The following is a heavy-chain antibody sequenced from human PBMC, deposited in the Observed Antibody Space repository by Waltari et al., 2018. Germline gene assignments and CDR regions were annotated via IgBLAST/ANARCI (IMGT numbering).Heavy chain of an antibody. CDR2: INHSGST. J-gene: IGHJ3*02. D-gene: IGHD6-19*01. CDR1: GGSFSGYY. CDR3: AREYAHRGWPPKDAFDI. Sequence: QVQLQQWGAGLLKPSETLSLTCAVYGGSFSGYYWSWIRQPPGKGLEWIGEINHSGSTNYNPSLKSRVTISVDTSKNQFSLKLSSVTAADTAVYYCAREYAHRGWPPKDAFDIWGQGTMVTVSS. V-gene: IGHV4-34*01.